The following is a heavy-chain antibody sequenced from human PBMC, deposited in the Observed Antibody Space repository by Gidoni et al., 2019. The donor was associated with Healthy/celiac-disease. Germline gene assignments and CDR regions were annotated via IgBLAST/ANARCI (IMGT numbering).Heavy chain of an antibody. CDR3: ARDTWGYYYGSGSYYEGRTTLPDY. CDR2: IWYDGSNK. CDR1: GFTFSSYG. D-gene: IGHD3-10*01. V-gene: IGHV3-33*01. Sequence: QVQLVESGGGVVQPGRSLRLSCAASGFTFSSYGMPWVRPAPGKGLGWVAVIWYDGSNKYYADSVKGRFTISRDNSKNTLYLQMNSLRAEDTAVYYCARDTWGYYYGSGSYYEGRTTLPDYWGQGTLVTVSS. J-gene: IGHJ4*02.